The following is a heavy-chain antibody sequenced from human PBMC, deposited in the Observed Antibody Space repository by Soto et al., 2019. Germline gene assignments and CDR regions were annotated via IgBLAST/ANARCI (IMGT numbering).Heavy chain of an antibody. J-gene: IGHJ4*02. CDR3: AKDRGSLVGVITD. V-gene: IGHV3-9*01. D-gene: IGHD3-10*01. CDR1: GFTFQKYA. Sequence: EVQLVDSGGDLVQPGRSLRLSCAASGFTFQKYAMHWVRQVPGKGLEWVSGISANSATIGYADSVKGRFTVSRDDAKNSLHLQMNSLRTEDTAFYYCAKDRGSLVGVITDWGQGTLVTVSS. CDR2: ISANSATI.